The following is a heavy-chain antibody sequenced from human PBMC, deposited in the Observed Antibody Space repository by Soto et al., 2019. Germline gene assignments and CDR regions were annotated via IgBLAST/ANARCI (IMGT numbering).Heavy chain of an antibody. D-gene: IGHD3-10*01. CDR2: IRSKASGGTS. CDR3: TRDQPITP. J-gene: IGHJ3*01. CDR1: GFTFGDYA. Sequence: SLRLSCTASGFTFGDYAMSWVRQAPGKGLEWVGYIRSKASGGTSEYAASVKGRFTFSRDDPKSIAYLQMNSLKIEDTAIYYCTRDQPITPWGQGTMVTVSS. V-gene: IGHV3-49*04.